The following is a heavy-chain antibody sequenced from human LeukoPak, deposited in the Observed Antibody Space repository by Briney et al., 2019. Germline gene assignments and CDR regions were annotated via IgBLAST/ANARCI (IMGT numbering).Heavy chain of an antibody. J-gene: IGHJ4*02. Sequence: PGRSLRLSCVASGFTFGSYAMHWVRQAPGKGLERVADISYDGSDKYYADSVKGRFTISRDNSKNTLYLQMNSLRAEDTAVYYCTREITDYYTSGSYSRLDYWGQGNLVTVSS. V-gene: IGHV3-30*04. CDR1: GFTFGSYA. CDR3: TREITDYYTSGSYSRLDY. CDR2: ISYDGSDK. D-gene: IGHD3-10*01.